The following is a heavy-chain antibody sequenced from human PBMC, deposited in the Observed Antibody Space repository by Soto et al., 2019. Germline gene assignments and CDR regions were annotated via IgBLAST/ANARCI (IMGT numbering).Heavy chain of an antibody. CDR3: ARDFAYFDS. CDR2: VYHTGRT. CDR1: GGSFKSGSYS. V-gene: IGHV4-61*01. J-gene: IGHJ4*02. Sequence: SETLSLTCTVSGGSFKSGSYSWSWIRQPLGKGLEWIGYVYHTGRTSCNPSLKSRVSISMDTSKNQFSLNLDSVTAADTAVYFCARDFAYFDSWGQGTRVTVSS. D-gene: IGHD3-3*01.